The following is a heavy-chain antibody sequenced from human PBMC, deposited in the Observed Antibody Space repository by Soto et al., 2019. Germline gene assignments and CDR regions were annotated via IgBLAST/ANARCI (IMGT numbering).Heavy chain of an antibody. J-gene: IGHJ2*01. D-gene: IGHD6-6*01. V-gene: IGHV6-1*01. Sequence: SQTLSLTCAISGDSVSSNSAAWNWIRQSPSRGLEWLGRTYYRSKWYNDYAVSVKSRITINPDTSKNQFSLQLNSVTPEDTAVYYFAREWEYSSSSDRIYWYFDLWGRGNLVTVSS. CDR1: GDSVSSNSAA. CDR2: TYYRSKWYN. CDR3: AREWEYSSSSDRIYWYFDL.